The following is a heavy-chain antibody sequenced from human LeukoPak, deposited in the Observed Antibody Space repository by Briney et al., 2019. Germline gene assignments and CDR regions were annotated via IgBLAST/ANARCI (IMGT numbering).Heavy chain of an antibody. CDR2: TYYRSKWYN. CDR3: ASGSLEFDN. CDR1: GDSVSGNSAT. V-gene: IGHV6-1*01. Sequence: SQTLSLTCAISGDSVSGNSATRNWIRQSPSRGLEWLGRTYYRSKWYNDYALSVKSRISINSDTSKNQFSLQLNSVTPEDTAVYYCASGSLEFDNWGQGTLVTVSS. J-gene: IGHJ4*02. D-gene: IGHD1-1*01.